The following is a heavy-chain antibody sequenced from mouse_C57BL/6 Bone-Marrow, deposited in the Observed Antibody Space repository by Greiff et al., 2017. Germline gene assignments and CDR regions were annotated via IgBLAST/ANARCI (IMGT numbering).Heavy chain of an antibody. CDR1: GYAFSSSW. V-gene: IGHV1-82*01. Sequence: QVQLQQSGPELVKPGASVKISCKASGYAFSSSWMNWVKQRPGKGLEWIGRLYPGNGDTNDNGKFKGKATLTADKSSSTAYMQLSSLTSEDSAVYFCARFITTIRGQGTLVTVSA. D-gene: IGHD1-1*01. CDR3: ARFITTI. CDR2: LYPGNGDT. J-gene: IGHJ3*01.